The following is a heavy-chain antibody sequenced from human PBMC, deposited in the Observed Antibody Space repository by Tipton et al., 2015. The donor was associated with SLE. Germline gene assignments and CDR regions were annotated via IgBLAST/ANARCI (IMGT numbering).Heavy chain of an antibody. CDR2: IRSKAYGGTT. Sequence: RSLRLSCTGSGFTFGDYAMSWVRQAPGKGLEWVGFIRSKAYGGTTEYAASVKGRFTISRDDSKSIAYLQMNSLKTGDTAVYYCTRDRYRGFDYWGQGTLVTVSS. V-gene: IGHV3-49*04. D-gene: IGHD1-1*01. CDR1: GFTFGDYA. CDR3: TRDRYRGFDY. J-gene: IGHJ4*02.